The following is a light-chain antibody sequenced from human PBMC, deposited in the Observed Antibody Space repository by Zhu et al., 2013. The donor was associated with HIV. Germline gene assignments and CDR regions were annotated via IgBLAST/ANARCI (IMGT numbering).Light chain of an antibody. CDR2: GAS. J-gene: IGKJ2*01. CDR3: QQFNTWPLT. V-gene: IGKV3-20*01. Sequence: DIVLTQSPGTLSLSPGERATLSCRASQSVSNNYLAWYQHKPGQAPRLLIYGASGRATGIPDRFSGSGSETEFTLTISGLQSEDYAVYYCQQFNTWPLTFGQGTKLEI. CDR1: QSVSNNY.